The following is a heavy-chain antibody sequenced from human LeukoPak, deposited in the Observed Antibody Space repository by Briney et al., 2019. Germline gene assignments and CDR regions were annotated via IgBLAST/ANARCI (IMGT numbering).Heavy chain of an antibody. J-gene: IGHJ5*02. Sequence: PGGSLRLSCAASGFTFDDYAMHWVRQPPRKGLEWVSLISADGAGTSYANSVKGRFIISRDNSKNLLFLQMNGLRTEDTAFYFCAKVGPWLANDLWGQGILVTVSS. CDR3: AKVGPWLANDL. CDR1: GFTFDDYA. CDR2: ISADGAGT. V-gene: IGHV3-43*02. D-gene: IGHD6-19*01.